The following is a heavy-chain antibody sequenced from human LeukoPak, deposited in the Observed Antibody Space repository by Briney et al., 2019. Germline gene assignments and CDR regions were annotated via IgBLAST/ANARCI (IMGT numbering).Heavy chain of an antibody. Sequence: GESLKISCKGSGYSFTSYWIGWVHQMPGKGLEWMGIIYPGDSDTRYSPSFQGQVPISAANSTSPPFLQGGSRRAWATSSYYCYKYQPFLQSQVTISADKSISTAYLQWSSLKASDTAMYYCARRYDFWSGSHAFDIWGQGTMVTVSS. CDR2: IYPGDSDT. CDR3: YKYQPFLQSQVTISADKSISTAYLQWSSLKASDTAMYYCARRYDFWSGSHAFDI. V-gene: IGHV5-51*07. CDR1: GYSFTSYW. J-gene: IGHJ3*02. D-gene: IGHD2-2*01.